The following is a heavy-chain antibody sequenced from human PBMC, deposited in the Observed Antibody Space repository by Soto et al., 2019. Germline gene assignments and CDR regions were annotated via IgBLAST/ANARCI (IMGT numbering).Heavy chain of an antibody. J-gene: IGHJ5*02. CDR1: GGSISSGDYY. CDR3: ARGSYDYVWGSYRHNWFDP. D-gene: IGHD3-16*02. V-gene: IGHV4-30-4*02. CDR2: IYYSGST. Sequence: SETLSLTCTVSGGSISSGDYYWSWIRQPPGKGLEWIGYIYYSGSTYYNPSLKSRVTISVDTSKNQFSLKLSSVTAADTAVYYCARGSYDYVWGSYRHNWFDPWGQGNLVTVSS.